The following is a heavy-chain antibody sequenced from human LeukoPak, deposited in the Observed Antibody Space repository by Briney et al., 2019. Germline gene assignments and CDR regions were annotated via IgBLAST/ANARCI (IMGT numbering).Heavy chain of an antibody. CDR1: GFTFSSYA. Sequence: GGSLRLSCAASGFTFSSYAMSWVRQAPGKGLEWVSAISGSGGSTYYADSVKGRFTISRDNSKNTLYLQMNSLTAEDTAVYYCAKDRLGGDYADAFDIWGQGTMVTVSS. D-gene: IGHD4-17*01. J-gene: IGHJ3*02. CDR3: AKDRLGGDYADAFDI. CDR2: ISGSGGST. V-gene: IGHV3-23*01.